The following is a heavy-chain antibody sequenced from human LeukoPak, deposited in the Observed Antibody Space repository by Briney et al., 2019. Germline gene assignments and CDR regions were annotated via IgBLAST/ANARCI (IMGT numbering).Heavy chain of an antibody. D-gene: IGHD5-18*01. Sequence: PSQTLSLTCTVSGGSISSGGYYWSWMRQHPGKGLEWIGYIYYSGSTYYNPSLKSRVTISVDTSKNQFSLKLSSVTAADTAVYYCAGGRVDTPMVWEVTTHDAFDIWGQGTMVTVSS. CDR3: AGGRVDTPMVWEVTTHDAFDI. V-gene: IGHV4-31*03. CDR1: GGSISSGGYY. CDR2: IYYSGST. J-gene: IGHJ3*02.